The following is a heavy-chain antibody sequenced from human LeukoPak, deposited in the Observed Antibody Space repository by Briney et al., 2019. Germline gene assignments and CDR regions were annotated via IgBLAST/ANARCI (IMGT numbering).Heavy chain of an antibody. Sequence: SVKVSCKASGGTSSSYTISWVRQAPGQGLEWMGRIIPIFGTANYAQKFQGRVTITTDESTSTAYMELSSLRSEDTAVYYCARQAWYYDSSGYYYGYSDYWGQGTLVTVSS. CDR3: ARQAWYYDSSGYYYGYSDY. J-gene: IGHJ4*02. D-gene: IGHD3-22*01. CDR2: IIPIFGTA. CDR1: GGTSSSYT. V-gene: IGHV1-69*05.